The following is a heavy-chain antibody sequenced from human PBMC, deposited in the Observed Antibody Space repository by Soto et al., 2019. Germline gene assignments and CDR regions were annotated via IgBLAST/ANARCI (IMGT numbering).Heavy chain of an antibody. D-gene: IGHD2-15*01. J-gene: IGHJ3*02. CDR3: ARVPFGGYCSGGSGDAFDI. V-gene: IGHV4-31*03. CDR1: GGSISSGGYY. CDR2: VYYSGST. Sequence: QVQLPESGPGLVKPSQTLSLTCTVSGGSISSGGYYWSWIRQHPGKGLEWIGYVYYSGSTYYNPSLKTRVTLSVDTSKNQFSLTLGSVTAADTAVYYCARVPFGGYCSGGSGDAFDIWGQGTMVTVSS.